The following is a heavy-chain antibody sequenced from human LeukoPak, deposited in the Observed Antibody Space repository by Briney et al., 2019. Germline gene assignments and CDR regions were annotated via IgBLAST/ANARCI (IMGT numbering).Heavy chain of an antibody. Sequence: GGSLRLSCAPSGFTLSGYSLNWVRQAPGKGLEWVSSISSSSTYIYYADSVKGRFTISRDNAKNSLYLQMNSLRAEDTAVYYCAELGITMIGGVWGKGTTVTISS. V-gene: IGHV3-21*01. CDR2: ISSSSTYI. CDR1: GFTLSGYS. CDR3: AELGITMIGGV. D-gene: IGHD3-10*02. J-gene: IGHJ6*04.